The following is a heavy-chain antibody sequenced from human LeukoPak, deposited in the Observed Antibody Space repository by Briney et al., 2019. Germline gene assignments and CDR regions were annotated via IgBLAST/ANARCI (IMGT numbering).Heavy chain of an antibody. CDR2: ISSSSYI. Sequence: PWGSLGLSCAASGFTFSSYSMNWVRQAPGKGLEWVSSISSSSYIYYADSVKGRFTISRDNAKNSLYLQMNSLRAEDTAVYYCATSGSRPFDYWGQGTLVTVSS. CDR3: ATSGSRPFDY. J-gene: IGHJ4*02. V-gene: IGHV3-21*01. CDR1: GFTFSSYS. D-gene: IGHD1-26*01.